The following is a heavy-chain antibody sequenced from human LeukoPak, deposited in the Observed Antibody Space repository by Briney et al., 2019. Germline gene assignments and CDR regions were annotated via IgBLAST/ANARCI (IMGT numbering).Heavy chain of an antibody. J-gene: IGHJ4*02. V-gene: IGHV4-39*01. D-gene: IGHD3-22*01. CDR1: GGSISSSSYY. CDR2: IYYSGST. CDR3: ATTGYYYDSSDYYGY. Sequence: PSETLSLTCTVSGGSISSSSYYWGWIRQPPGKGLEWIGSIYYSGSTYYNPSLKSRVTISVDTSKNQFSLKLSSVTAADTAVYYCATTGYYYDSSDYYGYWGQGTLVTVSS.